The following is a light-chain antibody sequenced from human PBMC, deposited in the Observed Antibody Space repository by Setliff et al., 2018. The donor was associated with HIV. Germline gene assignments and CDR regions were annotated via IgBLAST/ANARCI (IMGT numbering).Light chain of an antibody. CDR2: DVT. CDR1: SSDVGYYES. V-gene: IGLV2-23*02. Sequence: QSVLAQPASVSGPPGQSITISCTGSSSDVGYYESVSWYQHHPGEVPKLIIYDVTKRPSGVSSRFSGSKSGNTASLTISGLHSEDEADYYCCSVVGSDSWMFGGGTKVTVL. J-gene: IGLJ3*02. CDR3: CSVVGSDSWM.